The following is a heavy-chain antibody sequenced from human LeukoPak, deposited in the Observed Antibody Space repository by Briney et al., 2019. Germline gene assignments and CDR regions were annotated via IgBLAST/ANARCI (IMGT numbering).Heavy chain of an antibody. CDR1: GVSSSGYY. V-gene: IGHV4-34*01. J-gene: IGHJ4*02. D-gene: IGHD3-22*01. CDR3: ARRRFDSSGYHFFDH. CDR2: INHSGST. Sequence: SETLSLTCAVYGVSSSGYYWSWIRQPPGKGLEWIGEINHSGSTNYNPSLKSRVTISVDTSKNQFSLRLSSVTAADTAVYYCARRRFDSSGYHFFDHWGQGSLVTVSS.